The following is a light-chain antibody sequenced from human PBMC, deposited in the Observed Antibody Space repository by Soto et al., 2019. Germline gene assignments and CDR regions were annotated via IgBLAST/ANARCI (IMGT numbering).Light chain of an antibody. J-gene: IGLJ2*01. V-gene: IGLV1-44*01. Sequence: QSVLTQPPSASGTPGQRVTMSCSGSRPNIGSNTVNWYQQLPGTAPKVLIYSNDQRPSGVPDRFSGSKSGTSASLAISGLQSEDEADYYCAACDDSLKVVVFGGGTKLTVL. CDR3: AACDDSLKVVV. CDR2: SND. CDR1: RPNIGSNT.